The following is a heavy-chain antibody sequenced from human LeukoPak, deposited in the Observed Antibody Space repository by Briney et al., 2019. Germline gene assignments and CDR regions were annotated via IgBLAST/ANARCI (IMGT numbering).Heavy chain of an antibody. CDR3: AKDKDTPATAQPQRGYFES. D-gene: IGHD2-21*02. Sequence: GGSLRLSCAASGFPFSGSGMHWVRQAPGKGLEWVAVVWYDGSHQYYADSVKGRFTISRDNSKNTVDLQMNSLRVEDTAVYFCAKDKDTPATAQPQRGYFESWGQGTLVTVSS. V-gene: IGHV3-33*06. CDR2: VWYDGSHQ. CDR1: GFPFSGSG. J-gene: IGHJ4*02.